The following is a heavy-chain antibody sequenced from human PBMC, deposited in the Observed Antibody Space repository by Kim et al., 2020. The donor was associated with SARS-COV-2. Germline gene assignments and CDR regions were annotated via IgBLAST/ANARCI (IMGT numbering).Heavy chain of an antibody. CDR3: AKDTILGGSRILTGYWTGYYGMDV. Sequence: GGSLRLSCAASGFTFSSYGMHWVRQAPGKGLEWVAVIWYDGSNKYYADSVKGRFTISRDNSKNTLYLQMNSLRAEDTAVYYCAKDTILGGSRILTGYWTGYYGMDVGGQGTTVTVS. J-gene: IGHJ6*02. CDR2: IWYDGSNK. CDR1: GFTFSSYG. V-gene: IGHV3-33*06. D-gene: IGHD3-9*01.